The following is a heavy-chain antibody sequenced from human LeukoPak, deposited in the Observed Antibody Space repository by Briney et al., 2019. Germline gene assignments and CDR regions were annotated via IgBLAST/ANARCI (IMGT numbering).Heavy chain of an antibody. V-gene: IGHV1-2*02. D-gene: IGHD6-13*01. CDR2: INPNSGGT. Sequence: ASVKVSCKASGYTFTGYYMHWVRQAPGQGLEWMGWINPNSGGTNYAQKFQGRVTMTRDTSISTAYMELSRLRSDDTAVYYCARGRRIAAAGTARRDYWGQGTLVTVSS. CDR1: GYTFTGYY. J-gene: IGHJ4*02. CDR3: ARGRRIAAAGTARRDY.